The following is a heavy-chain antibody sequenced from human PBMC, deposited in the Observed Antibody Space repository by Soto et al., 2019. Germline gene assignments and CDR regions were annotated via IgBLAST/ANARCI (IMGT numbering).Heavy chain of an antibody. V-gene: IGHV1-46*01. CDR3: ATIAAAGYNWFDP. CDR2: INPSGGST. CDR1: GYTFTSYY. J-gene: IGHJ5*02. Sequence: ASVKVSCKASGYTFTSYYMHWVRQAPGQGLEWMGIINPSGGSTSYAQKFQGRVTMTEDTSTDTAYMELSSLRSEDTAVYYCATIAAAGYNWFDPWGQGTLVTVSS. D-gene: IGHD6-13*01.